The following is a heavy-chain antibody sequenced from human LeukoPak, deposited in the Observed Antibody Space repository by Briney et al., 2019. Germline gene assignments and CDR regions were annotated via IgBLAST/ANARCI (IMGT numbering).Heavy chain of an antibody. J-gene: IGHJ3*01. CDR1: GGSFSGYY. V-gene: IGHV4-34*01. CDR3: ARPSPPLVT. D-gene: IGHD2-15*01. CDR2: INHSGST. Sequence: PSETLSLTCAVYGGSFSGYYWSWIRQPPGKGLEWIGEINHSGSTNYNPSLKSRATISVDTSKNQFSLKLSSVTAADTAVYYCARPSPPLVTWGQGTMVTVSS.